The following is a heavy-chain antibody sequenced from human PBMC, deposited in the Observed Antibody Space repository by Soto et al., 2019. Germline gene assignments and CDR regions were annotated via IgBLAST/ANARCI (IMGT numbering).Heavy chain of an antibody. CDR3: VKDDGGYPSTAPH. J-gene: IGHJ4*02. CDR1: GITISNYP. CDR2: ISGSGDRT. Sequence: EVQLLESGGGLVQPGGSLRLSCAASGITISNYPMSWVRQAPGKGLDWVSGISGSGDRTYYADSAQGRFTISKDISRNSLSLQLDSLGVEDTAVYLCVKDDGGYPSTAPHWGQGTLVTVSS. V-gene: IGHV3-23*01. D-gene: IGHD3-22*01.